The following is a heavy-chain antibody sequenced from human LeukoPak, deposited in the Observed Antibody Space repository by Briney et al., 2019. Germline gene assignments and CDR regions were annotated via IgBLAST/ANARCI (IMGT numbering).Heavy chain of an antibody. Sequence: GGSLRLSCAASGFTFSSYAMSWGRQAPGKGLEWVSAFSGSGGSTYYADSVKGRFTISRDNSKNTLYLQMNSLRPEDTAVYYCARWRRGPFDYWGQGTLVTVSS. CDR3: ARWRRGPFDY. J-gene: IGHJ4*02. CDR1: GFTFSSYA. D-gene: IGHD5-24*01. V-gene: IGHV3-23*01. CDR2: FSGSGGST.